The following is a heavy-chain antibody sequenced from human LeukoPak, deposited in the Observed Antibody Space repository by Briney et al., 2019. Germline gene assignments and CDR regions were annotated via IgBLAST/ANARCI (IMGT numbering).Heavy chain of an antibody. V-gene: IGHV3-21*04. CDR3: AKDRVDYYDSSSIDY. D-gene: IGHD3-22*01. CDR1: GFTFSSYS. CDR2: ISSSSSYI. Sequence: GGSLRLSCAASGFTFSSYSMDWVRQAPGKGLEWVSSISSSSSYIYYADSVKGRFTISRDNAKNSLYLQMNSLRAEDTALYYCAKDRVDYYDSSSIDYWGQGTLVTVSS. J-gene: IGHJ4*02.